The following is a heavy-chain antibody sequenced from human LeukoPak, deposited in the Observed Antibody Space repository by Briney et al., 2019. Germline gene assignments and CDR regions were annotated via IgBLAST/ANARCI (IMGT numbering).Heavy chain of an antibody. CDR3: ARESETSGWYDY. Sequence: GGSLRLSCAAPGFIFDNCAIHWVRQAPGKGLEWVSLISGDGGSTFYADSVRGRFTISRNNTRKSLSLQMSSLRSEDTALYYCARESETSGWYDYWGQGTLVTVSS. V-gene: IGHV3-43*02. J-gene: IGHJ4*02. CDR2: ISGDGGST. CDR1: GFIFDNCA. D-gene: IGHD6-19*01.